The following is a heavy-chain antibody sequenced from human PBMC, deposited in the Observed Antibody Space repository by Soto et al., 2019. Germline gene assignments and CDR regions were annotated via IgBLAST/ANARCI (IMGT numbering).Heavy chain of an antibody. J-gene: IGHJ6*02. CDR1: GFTVSSNY. D-gene: IGHD5-12*01. CDR2: IYNVGST. V-gene: IGHV3-53*04. Sequence: EVQLVESGGGLVQPGGSLRLSCAVSGFTVSSNYMSWVRQAPGKGLEWVSVIYNVGSTYYADSVKGRFTISRHNSKNTLYLQMNSLRAEDTAVYYCATHSGYPHYYGMDVWGQGTTVTVFS. CDR3: ATHSGYPHYYGMDV.